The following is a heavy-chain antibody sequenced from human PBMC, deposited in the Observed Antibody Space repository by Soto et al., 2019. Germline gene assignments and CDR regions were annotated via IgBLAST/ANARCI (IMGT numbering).Heavy chain of an antibody. D-gene: IGHD5-12*01. CDR2: INAGNGDI. CDR3: AKGLRKEQFDY. J-gene: IGHJ4*02. Sequence: ASVKVSCKPSGYTFISYALHWVRQAPGQRLEWLGWINAGNGDILYSQKFQGRVTFSRDTSASTAYMELSNLRSEDTAVYYCAKGLRKEQFDYWGQGTPVTVSS. V-gene: IGHV1-3*01. CDR1: GYTFISYA.